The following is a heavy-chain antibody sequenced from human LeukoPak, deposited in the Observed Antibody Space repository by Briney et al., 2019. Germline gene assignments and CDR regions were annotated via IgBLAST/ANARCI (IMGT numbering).Heavy chain of an antibody. CDR2: IYHSGST. D-gene: IGHD3-16*02. V-gene: IGHV4-30-2*01. CDR3: ARAKGEVGLYYDYVWGSYRSPHFDY. CDR1: GGSISSGGYS. J-gene: IGHJ4*02. Sequence: PSETLSLTCAVSGGSISSGGYSWSWIRQPPGKGLGGIGYIYHSGSTYYNPSLKSRVTISVDRSKNQFSLKLSSVTAADTAVYYCARAKGEVGLYYDYVWGSYRSPHFDYWGQGTLVTVSS.